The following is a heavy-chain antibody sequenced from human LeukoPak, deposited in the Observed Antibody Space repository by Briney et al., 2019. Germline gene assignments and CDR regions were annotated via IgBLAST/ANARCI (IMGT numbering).Heavy chain of an antibody. CDR2: ISAYNGNT. J-gene: IGHJ4*02. D-gene: IGHD4-17*01. V-gene: IGHV1-18*01. CDR3: ARDGPPVTTRDY. CDR1: GYTFTSYG. Sequence: ASVTVSCKASGYTFTSYGINWVRQAPGQGLEWMGWISAYNGNTNYAQKLKGRVTITTDTSTSTVYMELRCLRSDDTAVYYCARDGPPVTTRDYWGQGTLVTVSS.